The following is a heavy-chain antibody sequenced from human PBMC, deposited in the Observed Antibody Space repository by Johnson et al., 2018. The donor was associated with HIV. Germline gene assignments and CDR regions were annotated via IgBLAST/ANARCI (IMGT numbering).Heavy chain of an antibody. V-gene: IGHV3-13*01. CDR3: TVAGNGGAFDI. J-gene: IGHJ3*02. CDR1: GFTFSSYD. D-gene: IGHD6-19*01. CDR2: IGTAGDT. Sequence: VQLVESGGNLVQPGGSLRLSCAASGFTFSSYDLHWVRQATGKGLEWVSSIGTAGDTFYQGSVKGRFAISRQNAKNSLYLQMNSLRAGDTAVYYCTVAGNGGAFDIWGQGTLVTVSS.